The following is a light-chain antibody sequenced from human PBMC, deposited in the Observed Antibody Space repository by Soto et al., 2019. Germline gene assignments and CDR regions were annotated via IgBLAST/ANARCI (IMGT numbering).Light chain of an antibody. Sequence: DIQMTQSPSSLSASVGDRVTITCRASQSISSYLNWYQEKPGKAPKLLIYDASNLESGVPSRFSGSGSGTEFTLTISSLQPDDFATYYCQQYNSYSWTFGQGTKV. V-gene: IGKV1-5*01. CDR3: QQYNSYSWT. CDR1: QSISSY. J-gene: IGKJ1*01. CDR2: DAS.